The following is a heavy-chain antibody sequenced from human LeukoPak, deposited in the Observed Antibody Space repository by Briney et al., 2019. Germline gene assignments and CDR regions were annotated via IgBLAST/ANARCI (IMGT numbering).Heavy chain of an antibody. CDR2: IIPIFGTA. V-gene: IGHV1-69*05. CDR1: GGTFSSYA. J-gene: IGHJ4*02. D-gene: IGHD4-23*01. Sequence: SVKVSCKASGGTFSSYAISWVRQAPGQGLEWTGGIIPIFGTANYAQKFQGRVTITTDESTSTAYMELSSLRSEDTAVYYCARDRLPGGNSGGFDYWGQGTLVTVSS. CDR3: ARDRLPGGNSGGFDY.